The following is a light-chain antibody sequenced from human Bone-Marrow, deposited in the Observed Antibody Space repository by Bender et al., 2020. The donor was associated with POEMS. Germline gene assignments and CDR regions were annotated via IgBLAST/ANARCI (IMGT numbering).Light chain of an antibody. CDR1: SSDVGSYKL. V-gene: IGLV2-23*01. CDR3: CSYASTRTPVL. J-gene: IGLJ2*01. Sequence: QSALTQPASVSGSPGQSITISCTGTSSDVGSYKLVSWYQQHPGKAPKLMIYEDTKRPSGVSTRFSGSKSGNTASLTISELQAEDEDDYYCCSYASTRTPVLFGGGTKLTV. CDR2: EDT.